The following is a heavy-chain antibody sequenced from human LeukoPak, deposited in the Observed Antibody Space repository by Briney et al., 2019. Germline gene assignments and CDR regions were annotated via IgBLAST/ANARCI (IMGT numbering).Heavy chain of an antibody. CDR1: GFTFSSYA. Sequence: GGSLRLSCAASGFTFSSYAMYWVRQAPGKGLEWVAVISYDGSDKFYADSVKGRFTISRDSSKNTLYLQMNSLRPEDTAVYYCAKGATISFWGKGTTVTISS. D-gene: IGHD5-12*01. J-gene: IGHJ6*04. CDR2: ISYDGSDK. CDR3: AKGATISF. V-gene: IGHV3-30*04.